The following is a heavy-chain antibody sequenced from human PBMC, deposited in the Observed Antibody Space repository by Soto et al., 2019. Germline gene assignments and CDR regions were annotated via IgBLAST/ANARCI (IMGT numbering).Heavy chain of an antibody. D-gene: IGHD3-22*01. CDR2: ITGNGGT. CDR3: AKGAPGSGWLSDY. J-gene: IGHJ4*02. CDR1: GFTFRIYA. Sequence: PGGSLRLSCAASGFTFRIYAMSWVRQAPGKGLEWVSTITGNGGTSYADFVRGRFTISRDNSKNTLYLQMNSLRAEDTAVYYCAKGAPGSGWLSDYWGQGTLVTVSS. V-gene: IGHV3-23*01.